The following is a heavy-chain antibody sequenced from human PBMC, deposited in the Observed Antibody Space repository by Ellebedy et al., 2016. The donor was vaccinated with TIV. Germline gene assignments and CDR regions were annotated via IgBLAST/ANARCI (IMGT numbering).Heavy chain of an antibody. V-gene: IGHV3-13*01. CDR1: GFTFSSHD. J-gene: IGHJ4*02. CDR3: ASASAGLDY. CDR2: IGSAGDT. D-gene: IGHD6-13*01. Sequence: GESLKISCAASGFTFSSHDMHWVRQGTGKGLEWVSAIGSAGDTSDSGSVKGRFTISRENGKNSVYLQMNSLRAEDTAVYYCASASAGLDYWGQGTLVTVSS.